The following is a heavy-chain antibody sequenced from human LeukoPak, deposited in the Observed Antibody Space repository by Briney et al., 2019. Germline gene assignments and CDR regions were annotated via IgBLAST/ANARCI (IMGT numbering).Heavy chain of an antibody. V-gene: IGHV1-46*01. CDR2: IKPSGGST. Sequence: GASVKVSCKASGDTFSTYYVHWVRQAPGQGLEWMGIIKPSGGSTSYAQKFQGRGTMTRDTSTSTVYMELRSLRSEDTAVYYCAGSPYYFDSSGYYGVNYWGQGTLVTVSS. J-gene: IGHJ4*02. CDR3: AGSPYYFDSSGYYGVNY. D-gene: IGHD3-22*01. CDR1: GDTFSTYY.